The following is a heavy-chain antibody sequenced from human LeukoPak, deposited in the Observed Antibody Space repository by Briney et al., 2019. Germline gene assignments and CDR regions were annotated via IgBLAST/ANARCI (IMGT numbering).Heavy chain of an antibody. CDR2: IKKDGSEK. CDR1: GFTFSSYW. J-gene: IGHJ3*02. D-gene: IGHD2-15*01. CDR3: ARDSNPYCSGGSCTAFDI. Sequence: GGSLRLSCAASGFTFSSYWMSWVRQAPGKGLEWVANIKKDGSEKYYVDSVKGRFTISRDNAKKSLYLQMNSLRAEDTAMYFCARDSNPYCSGGSCTAFDIWGQGTMVTVSS. V-gene: IGHV3-7*01.